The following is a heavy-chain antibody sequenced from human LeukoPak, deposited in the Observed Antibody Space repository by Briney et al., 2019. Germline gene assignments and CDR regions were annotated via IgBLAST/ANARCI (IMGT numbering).Heavy chain of an antibody. CDR1: GFTFTTYT. J-gene: IGHJ3*02. CDR3: AREYSSSSGRAFDI. V-gene: IGHV3-48*01. Sequence: GGSLRLSCAASGFTFTTYTMNWVRKTPGKGLEWVSFISSSSSAIYYADSVKGRFTISRDNAKSSLFLQMNSLRAEDTAVYYCAREYSSSSGRAFDIWGQGTMVTVSS. D-gene: IGHD6-6*01. CDR2: ISSSSSAI.